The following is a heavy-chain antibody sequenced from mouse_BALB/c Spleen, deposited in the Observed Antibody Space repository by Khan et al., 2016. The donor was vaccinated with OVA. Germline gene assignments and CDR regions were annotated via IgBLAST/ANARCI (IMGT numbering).Heavy chain of an antibody. CDR2: IWAGGST. Sequence: QVQLKQSGPGLVAPSQSLSITCTVSGFSLTNYGVHWVRQPPREGLAWLGVIWAGGSTNYNSALMSRLSISKDNSKSQVFLKMNSLQTNDTAMYYCAMPYYGSAWFAYWGQGTLVTVSA. CDR3: AMPYYGSAWFAY. D-gene: IGHD1-1*01. J-gene: IGHJ3*01. V-gene: IGHV2-9*02. CDR1: GFSLTNYG.